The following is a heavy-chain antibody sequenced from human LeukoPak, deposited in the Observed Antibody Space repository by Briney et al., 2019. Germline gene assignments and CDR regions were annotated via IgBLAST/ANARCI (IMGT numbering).Heavy chain of an antibody. D-gene: IGHD3-16*01. CDR3: AQSLWGMPQETDLFDP. Sequence: GGSLRLSCAASGFTFSSYEMNWVRQAPGKGLEWVSYISSSGSTIYYADSVKGRFTISRDNAKNSLYLQMNSLRAEDTAVYYCAQSLWGMPQETDLFDPWGQGTLVTVSS. CDR1: GFTFSSYE. CDR2: ISSSGSTI. V-gene: IGHV3-48*03. J-gene: IGHJ5*02.